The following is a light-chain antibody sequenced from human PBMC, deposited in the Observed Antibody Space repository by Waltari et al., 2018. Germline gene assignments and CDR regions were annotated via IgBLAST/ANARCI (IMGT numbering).Light chain of an antibody. V-gene: IGLV1-47*01. J-gene: IGLJ3*02. CDR2: RNH. CDR3: AAWDDSLSGGV. Sequence: QSVLTQPPSASGTPGQMVTISCSGSSSNIGSNYVYWYQQLPGTAPKLRIYRNHQRPSGVPDRFSVSESGTSASLGISGLRSDDEAYYDCAAWDDSLSGGVFGGGTRLTVL. CDR1: SSNIGSNY.